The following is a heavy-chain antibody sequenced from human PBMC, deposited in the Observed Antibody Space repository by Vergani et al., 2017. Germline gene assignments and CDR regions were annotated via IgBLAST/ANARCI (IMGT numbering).Heavy chain of an antibody. CDR2: IYYSGST. J-gene: IGHJ3*02. V-gene: IGHV4-59*01. D-gene: IGHD2-21*02. CDR3: ARNPYCGGDCYSDAFDI. CDR1: GGSISSYY. Sequence: QVQLQESGPGLVKPSETLSLTCTVSGGSISSYYWSWIRQPPGKGLEWIGYIYYSGSTNYNPSLKSRVTISVDTSKNQFSLKLSSVTAADTAVYYCARNPYCGGDCYSDAFDIGGQGTMVTVSS.